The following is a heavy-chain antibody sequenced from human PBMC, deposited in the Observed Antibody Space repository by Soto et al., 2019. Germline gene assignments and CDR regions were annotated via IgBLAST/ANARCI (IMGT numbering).Heavy chain of an antibody. D-gene: IGHD4-17*01. CDR1: GFTFSSYA. J-gene: IGHJ4*02. CDR3: AKDSTPAYDYGDYYFDY. Sequence: PGGSLRLSCAASGFTFSSYAMSWVRQAPGKGLEWVSAISGSGGSTYYADSVKGRFTISRDNSKNTLYLQMNSLRAEDTAVYYCAKDSTPAYDYGDYYFDYWGQGTLVTVSS. V-gene: IGHV3-23*01. CDR2: ISGSGGST.